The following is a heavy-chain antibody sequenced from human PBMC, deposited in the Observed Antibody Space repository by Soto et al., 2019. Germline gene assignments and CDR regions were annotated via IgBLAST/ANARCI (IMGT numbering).Heavy chain of an antibody. CDR1: GGTFNTYT. Sequence: QVHLIQSGAEVKKPGSSVKVSCKAAGGTFNTYTLLWVRQAPGHGLEWMGRIIPMLPVTNSAQKFQGRLTLTAHNSTGTAFMELTSLTSDDTAVYYCSIGSWSAETFDVWGQGTMVTVSS. V-gene: IGHV1-69*02. J-gene: IGHJ3*01. CDR2: IIPMLPVT. CDR3: SIGSWSAETFDV. D-gene: IGHD2-2*01.